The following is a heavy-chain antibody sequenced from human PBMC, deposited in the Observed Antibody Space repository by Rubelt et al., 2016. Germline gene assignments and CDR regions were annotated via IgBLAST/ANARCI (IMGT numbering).Heavy chain of an antibody. J-gene: IGHJ4*02. CDR1: GGSISSYY. V-gene: IGHV4-59*10. CDR2: IYTREST. CDR3: ARIHSSGYGVIDY. Sequence: QVQLQQWGAGLLKPSETLSLTCAVSGGSISSYYWSWIRQPAGKGLEWIGRIYTRESTKYNPSLKSRVTMSRETSKNQFSPKLSFVTAADTAVYYGARIHSSGYGVIDYWGQGTLVTVSS. D-gene: IGHD3-22*01.